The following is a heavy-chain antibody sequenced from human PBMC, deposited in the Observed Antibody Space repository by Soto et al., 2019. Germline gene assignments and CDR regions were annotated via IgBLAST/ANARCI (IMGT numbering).Heavy chain of an antibody. V-gene: IGHV4-30-4*01. D-gene: IGHD3-22*01. CDR3: ARSFFYDSSLVWFDP. CDR2: IYYSGST. J-gene: IGHJ5*02. Sequence: SETLSLTCTVSGGSLSSGDYYWSWIRQPPGKGLEWIGYIYYSGSTYYNPSLKSRVTISVDTSKNQFSLKLSSVTAADTAVYYCARSFFYDSSLVWFDPWGQGTLVTVSS. CDR1: GGSLSSGDYY.